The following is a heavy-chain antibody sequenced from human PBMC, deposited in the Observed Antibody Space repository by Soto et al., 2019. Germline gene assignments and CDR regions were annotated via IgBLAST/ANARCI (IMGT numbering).Heavy chain of an antibody. D-gene: IGHD4-17*01. V-gene: IGHV4-61*01. CDR3: ARGATVTQFDY. J-gene: IGHJ4*02. CDR1: GVSVSSGSFY. Sequence: SETLSLTCTVSGVSVSSGSFYWAWIRQPPGKGLEWIGFGSYSGTTNYKPPLKSRVTISVDTSRSQISLKVSSLTAADTAVYYCARGATVTQFDYWGRGTLVTVSS. CDR2: GSYSGTT.